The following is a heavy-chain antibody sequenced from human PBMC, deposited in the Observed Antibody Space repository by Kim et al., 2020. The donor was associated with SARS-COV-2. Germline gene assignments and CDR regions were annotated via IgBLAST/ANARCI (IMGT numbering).Heavy chain of an antibody. D-gene: IGHD3-10*01. V-gene: IGHV3-23*01. Sequence: KGRFTISRDHSKNTLYLQMNSLRAEDTAVYYCAKAAVLLWFGELKNAFDIWGQGTMVTVSS. J-gene: IGHJ3*02. CDR3: AKAAVLLWFGELKNAFDI.